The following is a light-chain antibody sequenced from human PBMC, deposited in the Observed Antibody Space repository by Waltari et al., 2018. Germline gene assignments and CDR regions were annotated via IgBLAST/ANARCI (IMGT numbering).Light chain of an antibody. CDR2: GVT. V-gene: IGLV2-14*01. CDR1: RRDIDFDVY. CDR3: SSFTGTIWV. Sequence: QFALTPPASVSWSPGPAITLLRPGSRRDIDFDVYVSWYQHLPGKAPKLMIYGVTNRPSGISNRFSGSKSDNTASLTISGLQADDEADYYCSSFTGTIWVFGGGTKLTVL. J-gene: IGLJ3*02.